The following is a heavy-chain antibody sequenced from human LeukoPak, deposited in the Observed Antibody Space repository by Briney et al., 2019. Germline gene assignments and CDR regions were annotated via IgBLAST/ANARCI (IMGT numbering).Heavy chain of an antibody. CDR2: ISSRSATI. CDR1: GFDFSTYS. J-gene: IGHJ4*02. CDR3: ARDPLSSSSFDY. Sequence: GGSLRLSCAASGFDFSTYSMNWVRQAPGKGLEWVSYISSRSATIYYADSLKGRFTISRDNAKNSLYLQMNSLRAEDTAVYYCARDPLSSSSFDYWGQGTLVTVSS. V-gene: IGHV3-48*01. D-gene: IGHD6-13*01.